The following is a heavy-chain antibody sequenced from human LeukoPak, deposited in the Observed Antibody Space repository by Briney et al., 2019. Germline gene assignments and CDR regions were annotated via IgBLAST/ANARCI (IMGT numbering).Heavy chain of an antibody. CDR3: AKGSGSSCYSPCDY. J-gene: IGHJ4*02. V-gene: IGHV3-23*01. CDR1: GLTFRNYA. D-gene: IGHD2-15*01. CDR2: ICANDGNT. Sequence: GGSLRLSCAASGLTFRNYAMSWVRQAPGKGLEWVSVICANDGNTYYADAVKGRFSISRDNSKDTLYLQMDSLRAEDTAVYYCAKGSGSSCYSPCDYWGQGILVTVSS.